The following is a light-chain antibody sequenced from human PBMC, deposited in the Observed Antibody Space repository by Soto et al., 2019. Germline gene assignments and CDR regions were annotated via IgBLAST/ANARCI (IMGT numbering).Light chain of an antibody. CDR3: CSYVGSSTLRV. CDR1: ISDVGSYNL. Sequence: QSALTQPASVSGSPGQPITISCTGTISDVGSYNLVSWYQQHPGKAPKLMIYEVTKRPSGVSNRFSGSKSGNTASLTISGLQAEDEADYYCCSYVGSSTLRVFGPGTKLTVL. V-gene: IGLV2-23*02. CDR2: EVT. J-gene: IGLJ1*01.